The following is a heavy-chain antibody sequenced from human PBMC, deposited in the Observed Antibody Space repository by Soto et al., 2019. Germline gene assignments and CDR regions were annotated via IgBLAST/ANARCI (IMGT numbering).Heavy chain of an antibody. V-gene: IGHV4-31*03. Sequence: QVQLQESGPGLVKPSQTLSLTCTVSGGSISSGGYYWSWIRQHPGKGLEWIGYIYYSGSTYYNPSLKSRVXXSXDXSKNQFSLKLSSVTAADTAVYYCAREGIAAAGTFDPWGQGTLVTVSS. CDR3: AREGIAAAGTFDP. D-gene: IGHD6-13*01. CDR1: GGSISSGGYY. J-gene: IGHJ5*02. CDR2: IYYSGST.